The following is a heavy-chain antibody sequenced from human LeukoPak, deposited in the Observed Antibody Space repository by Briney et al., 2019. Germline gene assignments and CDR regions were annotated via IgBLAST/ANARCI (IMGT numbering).Heavy chain of an antibody. V-gene: IGHV3-21*06. J-gene: IGHJ4*02. Sequence: GGSLRLSCATSGFSLRAYTMDWVRQSPGKGLEWVSSISRSSTYIYYTSSVRGRFTIFRDDAQNSLFLQMNGLRAEDTAMYYCARFKEYGDRPDDFDYWGQGTLVTVSS. CDR2: ISRSSTYI. CDR3: ARFKEYGDRPDDFDY. D-gene: IGHD4-17*01. CDR1: GFSLRAYT.